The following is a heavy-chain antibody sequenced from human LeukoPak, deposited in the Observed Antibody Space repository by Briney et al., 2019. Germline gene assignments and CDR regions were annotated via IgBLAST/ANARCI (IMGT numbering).Heavy chain of an antibody. J-gene: IGHJ4*02. CDR3: ARGRWNDQPDY. D-gene: IGHD1-1*01. Sequence: SVKVSCRASGGTFSSYAISWVRQAPGQGLEWMGRIIPILGIANYAQKFQGRVTITADKSTSTAYMELSSLRSEDTAVYYCARGRWNDQPDYWGQGTLVTVSS. CDR2: IIPILGIA. CDR1: GGTFSSYA. V-gene: IGHV1-69*04.